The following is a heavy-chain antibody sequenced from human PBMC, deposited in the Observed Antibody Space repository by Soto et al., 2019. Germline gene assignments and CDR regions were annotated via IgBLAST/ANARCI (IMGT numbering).Heavy chain of an antibody. J-gene: IGHJ5*02. D-gene: IGHD3-22*01. CDR2: INPSGGST. V-gene: IGHV1-46*01. Sequence: GASVKVSCKASGYTFSSYYIHWVRQAPGQGLEWMGIINPSGGSTSYAQKFQGRVAMTRDTSTSTVYMEVSSLRSEDTAVYYCARDQDSSGYFNWFDPWGQGTLVTVSS. CDR1: GYTFSSYY. CDR3: ARDQDSSGYFNWFDP.